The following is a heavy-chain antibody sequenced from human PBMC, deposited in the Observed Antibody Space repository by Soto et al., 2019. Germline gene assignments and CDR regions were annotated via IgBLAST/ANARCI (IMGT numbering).Heavy chain of an antibody. Sequence: QMQLVESGGGLVKPGGSLRLSCAASVFAFSDSFMSWIRQTPGKGLEDIADIDATGTTPYYADSVKGRFTISRDNAKNSLDLELNNLRAEDTAVYYCARGQQLAANWFDPWGQGILVTVSS. V-gene: IGHV3-11*01. CDR2: IDATGTTP. CDR1: VFAFSDSF. CDR3: ARGQQLAANWFDP. J-gene: IGHJ5*02. D-gene: IGHD6-6*01.